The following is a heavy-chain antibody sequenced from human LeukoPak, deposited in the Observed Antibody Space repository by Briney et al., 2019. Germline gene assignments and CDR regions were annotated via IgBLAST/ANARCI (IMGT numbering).Heavy chain of an antibody. CDR1: GGSISSHY. CDR2: MYYSGST. Sequence: SETLSLTCTVSGGSISSHYWSWIRQPPGKGLERIGYMYYSGSTNYNPSLKSRVTISVDTSKNQFSLKLSSVTAADTAVYYCARGGPYCSSTSCYAFDYWGQGTLVTVSS. D-gene: IGHD2-2*01. J-gene: IGHJ4*02. CDR3: ARGGPYCSSTSCYAFDY. V-gene: IGHV4-59*11.